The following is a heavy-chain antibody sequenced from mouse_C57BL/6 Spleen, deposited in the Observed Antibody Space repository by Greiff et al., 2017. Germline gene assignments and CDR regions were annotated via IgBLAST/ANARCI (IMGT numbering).Heavy chain of an antibody. J-gene: IGHJ1*03. Sequence: SGPELVKPGASVKISCKASGYSFTDYNMNWVKQSNGKSLEWIGVINPNYGTTSYNQKFKGKATLTVDQSSSTAYMQLNSLTSEDSAVYYCARGRYYGSSYDWYIDVWGTGTTVTVSS. D-gene: IGHD1-1*01. CDR3: ARGRYYGSSYDWYIDV. CDR2: INPNYGTT. CDR1: GYSFTDYN. V-gene: IGHV1-39*01.